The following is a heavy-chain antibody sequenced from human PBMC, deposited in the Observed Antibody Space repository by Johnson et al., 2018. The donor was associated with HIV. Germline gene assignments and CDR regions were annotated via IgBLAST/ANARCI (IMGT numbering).Heavy chain of an antibody. J-gene: IGHJ3*02. V-gene: IGHV3-7*02. CDR1: GFTFSSYW. CDR2: IKQDGSEK. CDR3: ARFYSSGWSDAFDI. D-gene: IGHD6-19*01. Sequence: VQLVESGGGVVQPGGSLRLSCAASGFTFSSYWMSWVRQAPGKGLEWVANIKQDGSEKYYVDSVKGRFTISRDNAKSSLYLQMNSLRAEDTAVYYCARFYSSGWSDAFDIWGQGTMVTVSS.